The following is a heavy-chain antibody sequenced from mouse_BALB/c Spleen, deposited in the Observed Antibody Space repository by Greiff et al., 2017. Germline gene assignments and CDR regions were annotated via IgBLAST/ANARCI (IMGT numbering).Heavy chain of an antibody. J-gene: IGHJ2*01. CDR2: ISYSGST. Sequence: EVKLVESGPGLVKPSQSLSLTCTVTGYSITSDYAWNWIRQFPGNKLEWMGYISYSGSTSYNPSLKSRISITRDTSKNQFFLQLNSVTTEDTATYYCAREGNYYGSSYGGASFDYWGQGTTLTVSS. D-gene: IGHD1-1*01. CDR3: AREGNYYGSSYGGASFDY. V-gene: IGHV3-2*02. CDR1: GYSITSDYA.